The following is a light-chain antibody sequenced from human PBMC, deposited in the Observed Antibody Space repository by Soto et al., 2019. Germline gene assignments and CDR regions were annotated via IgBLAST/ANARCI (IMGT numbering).Light chain of an antibody. Sequence: DIQMTQSPSALSASLGDRVNITCRASQSISTWLAWYQQKPGEAPKLLMYKASSLDSGVPSRFSGSGSGTEFTLTISGLQPEDFVTYYCQQYNSYAFSFGPGTKVDIK. J-gene: IGKJ3*01. CDR3: QQYNSYAFS. CDR2: KAS. CDR1: QSISTW. V-gene: IGKV1-5*03.